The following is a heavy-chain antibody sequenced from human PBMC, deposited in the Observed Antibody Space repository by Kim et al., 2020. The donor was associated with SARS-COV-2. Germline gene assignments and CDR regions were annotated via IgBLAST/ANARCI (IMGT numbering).Heavy chain of an antibody. CDR3: ARREGWIKLWLGAFDI. J-gene: IGHJ3*02. CDR2: IKQDGSEI. CDR1: GFTFSSYG. D-gene: IGHD5-18*01. V-gene: IGHV3-7*01. Sequence: GGSLRLSCAASGFTFSSYGMSWVRQAPGKGLEWVANIKQDGSEIYYVDSVKGRFTISRDNAKNSLYLQMNSLRAEDTAVYYCARREGWIKLWLGAFDIGGQGTMVRVSS.